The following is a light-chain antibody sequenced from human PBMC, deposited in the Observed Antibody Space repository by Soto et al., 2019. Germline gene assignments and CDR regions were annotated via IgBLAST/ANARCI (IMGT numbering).Light chain of an antibody. J-gene: IGKJ2*01. Sequence: AIQLTQSPSSLSASVGDRVTITGRASQGISSALAWYQQKPGKAPKLLIYDASTLESGVPSRFSGGGSGTDFALTISSLQPEDFASFYCQQFNIYPRTFGQGTMLEIK. CDR1: QGISSA. CDR2: DAS. CDR3: QQFNIYPRT. V-gene: IGKV1-13*02.